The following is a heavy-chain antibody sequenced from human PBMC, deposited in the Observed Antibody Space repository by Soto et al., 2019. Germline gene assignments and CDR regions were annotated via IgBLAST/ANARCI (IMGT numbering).Heavy chain of an antibody. CDR1: GFTFSSYW. CDR2: IKQDGSEK. CDR3: ARVRTPFKYYFDY. Sequence: EVQLVESGGGLVQPGGSLRLSCAASGFTFSSYWMSWVRQAPGKGLEWVANIKQDGSEKYYVDSVKGRFTISRDNAKNSLYLQMNSLRAEDTAVYYCARVRTPFKYYFDYWGQGPLVTVSS. V-gene: IGHV3-7*01. J-gene: IGHJ4*02.